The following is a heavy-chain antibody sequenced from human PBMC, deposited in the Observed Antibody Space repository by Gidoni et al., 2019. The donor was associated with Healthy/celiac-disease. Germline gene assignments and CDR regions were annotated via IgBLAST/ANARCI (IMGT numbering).Heavy chain of an antibody. D-gene: IGHD1-26*01. V-gene: IGHV3-21*01. CDR3: ARDRAVGDYYYYMDV. CDR2: ISSSSSYI. CDR1: GFTFSSYS. Sequence: EVQLVESGGGLVKPGGSLRLSFAASGFTFSSYSMNWVRQAPGKGLEWVSSISSSSSYIYYADSVKGRFTISRDNAKNSLYLQMNSLRAEDTAVYYCARDRAVGDYYYYMDVWGKGTTVTVSS. J-gene: IGHJ6*03.